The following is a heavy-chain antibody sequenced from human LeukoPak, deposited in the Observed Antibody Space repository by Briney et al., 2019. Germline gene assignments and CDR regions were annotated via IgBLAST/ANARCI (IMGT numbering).Heavy chain of an antibody. V-gene: IGHV4-39*07. Sequence: SETLSLTCTVSGGSISSISYYWGWIRQPPGKGLEWIGSIYYSGSTYHNPSLKGRITISVDTSKNQFSLKLSSVTAADTAVYYCARANFWSGYYNPYYYYYMDVWGKGTTVTVSS. CDR1: GGSISSISYY. CDR2: IYYSGST. D-gene: IGHD3-3*01. J-gene: IGHJ6*03. CDR3: ARANFWSGYYNPYYYYYMDV.